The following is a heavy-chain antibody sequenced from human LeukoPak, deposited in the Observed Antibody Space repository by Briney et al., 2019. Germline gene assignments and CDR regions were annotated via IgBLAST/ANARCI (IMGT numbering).Heavy chain of an antibody. D-gene: IGHD3-22*01. V-gene: IGHV4-34*01. CDR3: ARAKYYYDSSGYYSYYFDY. Sequence: SETLSLTCAVYGGSFSGYYWSWIRQPPGKGLEWIGEINHSGSTNYNPSLKSRVTISVDTSKNQCSLKLSSVTAADTAVYYCARAKYYYDSSGYYSYYFDYWGQGTLVTVSS. CDR1: GGSFSGYY. CDR2: INHSGST. J-gene: IGHJ4*02.